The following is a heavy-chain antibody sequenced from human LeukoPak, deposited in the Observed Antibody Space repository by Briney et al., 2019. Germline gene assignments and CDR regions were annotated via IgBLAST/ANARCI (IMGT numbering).Heavy chain of an antibody. D-gene: IGHD2-15*01. Sequence: PGGSLRLSCAASGFTLSSYEMSWVRQAPGKGLEWVSYISSSGSTIYYADSVKGRFTISRDNAKNSLYLQMNSLRAEDTAVYYCARVVAARDYFDYWGQGTLVTVSS. CDR1: GFTLSSYE. J-gene: IGHJ4*02. CDR2: ISSSGSTI. CDR3: ARVVAARDYFDY. V-gene: IGHV3-48*03.